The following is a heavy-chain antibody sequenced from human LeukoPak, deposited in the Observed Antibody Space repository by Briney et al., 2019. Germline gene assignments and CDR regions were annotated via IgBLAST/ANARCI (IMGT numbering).Heavy chain of an antibody. CDR1: GFTFSSYS. Sequence: KPGGSLRLSCAASGFTFSSYSMNWVRQAPGKGLEWVSSISSSSSYIYYADSVKGRFTISRDNAKNSLYLQMNSLRAEDTAVYYCAREGVAAMVPQPHYWGQGTLVTVSS. CDR2: ISSSSSYI. D-gene: IGHD5-18*01. V-gene: IGHV3-21*04. J-gene: IGHJ4*02. CDR3: AREGVAAMVPQPHY.